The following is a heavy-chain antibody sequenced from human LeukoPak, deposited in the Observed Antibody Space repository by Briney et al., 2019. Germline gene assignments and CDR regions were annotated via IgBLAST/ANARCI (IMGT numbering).Heavy chain of an antibody. J-gene: IGHJ4*02. CDR1: GFTFDDYA. Sequence: GGSLRLSCAASGFTFDDYAMHWVRQAPGKGLEWVSGISWNSGSIGYADSVKGRFTISRDNAKNSLYLQMNSLRAEDTALYYCAKDMRRGRAAAGPLDYWGQGTLVTVSS. CDR2: ISWNSGSI. V-gene: IGHV3-9*01. D-gene: IGHD6-13*01. CDR3: AKDMRRGRAAAGPLDY.